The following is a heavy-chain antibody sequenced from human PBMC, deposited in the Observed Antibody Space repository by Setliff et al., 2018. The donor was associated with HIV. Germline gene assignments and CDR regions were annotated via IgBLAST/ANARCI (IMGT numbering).Heavy chain of an antibody. Sequence: KPSETLSLTCSVSGGSINSYYWSWIRQPPGKGLEWIGYIYTSGSTKYNPFLRSRVTISVDPSKNQFSLRLSSVTAADTALYYCARHSDFWSEDAFDIWGQGTMVTVSS. D-gene: IGHD3-3*01. CDR1: GGSINSYY. CDR2: IYTSGST. J-gene: IGHJ3*02. V-gene: IGHV4-4*09. CDR3: ARHSDFWSEDAFDI.